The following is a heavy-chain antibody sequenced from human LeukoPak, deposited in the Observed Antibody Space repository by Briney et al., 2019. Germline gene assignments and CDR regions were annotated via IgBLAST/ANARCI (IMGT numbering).Heavy chain of an antibody. V-gene: IGHV3-66*01. CDR3: ARIFLLRYLDY. D-gene: IGHD3-9*01. J-gene: IGHJ4*02. Sequence: GGSLRLSCAASGFTVSNNYMSWVRQAPGKGLEWVSVIYSGASTYYADSVKGRFTISRDNSKNTLYLQMDSLRAEDTAIYYCARIFLLRYLDYWGQGTLVTVSS. CDR1: GFTVSNNY. CDR2: IYSGAST.